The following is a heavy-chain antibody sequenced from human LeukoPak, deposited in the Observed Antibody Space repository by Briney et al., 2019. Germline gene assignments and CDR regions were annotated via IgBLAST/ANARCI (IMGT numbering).Heavy chain of an antibody. V-gene: IGHV1-2*02. CDR3: ARSHPKNDPYYYYGMDV. CDR1: GYTLTELS. D-gene: IGHD1-1*01. Sequence: GASVKVSCKVSGYTLTELSMHWVRQAPGQGLEWMGWINPNSGGTNYAQKFQGRVTMTRDTSISTAYMELSRLRSDDTAVYYCARSHPKNDPYYYYGMDVWGQGTTVTVSS. J-gene: IGHJ6*02. CDR2: INPNSGGT.